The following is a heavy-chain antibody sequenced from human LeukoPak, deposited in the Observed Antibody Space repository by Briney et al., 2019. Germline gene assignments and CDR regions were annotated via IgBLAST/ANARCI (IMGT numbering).Heavy chain of an antibody. J-gene: IGHJ4*02. CDR2: ITPIFGTA. CDR3: ARGGGTGFDY. D-gene: IGHD1-7*01. CDR1: GGTFSKYG. V-gene: IGHV1-69*01. Sequence: SVKVSCKASGGTFSKYGINWVRQAPGQGLEWMGGITPIFGTAKYLQKFQGRVTITADESTSTAYMELSRLRSEDTAVYYCARGGGTGFDYWGQGTLVTVSS.